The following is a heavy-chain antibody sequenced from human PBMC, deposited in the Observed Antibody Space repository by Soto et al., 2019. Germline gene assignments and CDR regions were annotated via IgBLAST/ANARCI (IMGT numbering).Heavy chain of an antibody. V-gene: IGHV4-59*11. Sequence: PSETLSLTCTVSGDSMSSHYWNWVRQTPGKGLEWIGCIYFTGSTIYNPSLESRVTMSVDTSKNQFSLRLNSVTAADTAVYYCARDRGFWFDPWGQGTLVTVSS. CDR1: GDSMSSHY. J-gene: IGHJ5*02. CDR2: IYFTGST. CDR3: ARDRGFWFDP.